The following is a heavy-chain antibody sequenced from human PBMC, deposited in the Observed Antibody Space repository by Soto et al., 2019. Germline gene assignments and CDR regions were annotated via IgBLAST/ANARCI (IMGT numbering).Heavy chain of an antibody. CDR2: IQEDGSER. J-gene: IGHJ2*01. CDR1: GFTFSNYW. V-gene: IGHV3-7*01. Sequence: EVQLVESGGGLVQPGGSLRLYCAASGFTFSNYWMSWVRQAPGKGLEWVANIQEDGSERYYVDSVKGRFTISRDNGENSVFLQMISLRAEDTAVYYCAREDWYFDLWGRGTLVIVSS. CDR3: AREDWYFDL.